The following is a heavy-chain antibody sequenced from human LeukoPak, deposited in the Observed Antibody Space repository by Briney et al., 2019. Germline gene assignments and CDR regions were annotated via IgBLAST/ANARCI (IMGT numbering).Heavy chain of an antibody. Sequence: PSETLSLTCTVSGYSISSGYYWGWIRQPPGKGLEWIGSIYHSGSTYYNPSLKSRVTISVDTSKNQFSLKLSSVTAADTAVYYCASSRWSHGSGLDYWGQGTLVTVSS. CDR3: ASSRWSHGSGLDY. V-gene: IGHV4-38-2*02. D-gene: IGHD3-10*01. J-gene: IGHJ4*02. CDR2: IYHSGST. CDR1: GYSISSGYY.